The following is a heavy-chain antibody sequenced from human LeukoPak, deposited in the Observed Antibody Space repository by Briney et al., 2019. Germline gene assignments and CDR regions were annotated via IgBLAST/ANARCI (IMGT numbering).Heavy chain of an antibody. D-gene: IGHD3-16*01. CDR2: ISSSGSTI. CDR1: GFTFSSYE. Sequence: GGSLRLSCTGSGFTFSSYEMNWVRQAPGKGLEWVSYISSSGSTIYYADSVKGRFTISRDNAKNSLYLQMNSLRAEDTAVYYCARVGWVLRYAFDIWGQGTMVTVSS. V-gene: IGHV3-48*03. J-gene: IGHJ3*02. CDR3: ARVGWVLRYAFDI.